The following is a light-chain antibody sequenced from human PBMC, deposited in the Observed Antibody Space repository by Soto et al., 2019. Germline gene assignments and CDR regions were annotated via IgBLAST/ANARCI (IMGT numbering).Light chain of an antibody. CDR2: DND. J-gene: IGLJ2*01. CDR1: SYNIGNNY. CDR3: ATWDRSLSVGV. V-gene: IGLV1-51*01. Sequence: QSVLTQPPSVSAAPGQKVTISCTGSSYNIGNNYVFWYQQLPGTAPKLLIYDNDKRPSGIPDRFSGSKSGTSATLGITGLQTGDEDDYYCATWDRSLSVGVFGGGTKLTVL.